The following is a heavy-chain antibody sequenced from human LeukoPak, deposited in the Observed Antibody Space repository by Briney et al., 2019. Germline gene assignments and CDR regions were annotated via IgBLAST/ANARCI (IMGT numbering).Heavy chain of an antibody. CDR1: GYSFTSYW. D-gene: IGHD1-1*01. CDR2: IYPGDSDT. Sequence: GESLKISCKGSGYSFTSYWIGWVRRLPGKGLEWMGIIYPGDSDTRYTPSFQAQVPISAHKSISTAYLQWSSLKASDTAMYYCARHRVQCGNDYWGQGTLVTVSS. CDR3: ARHRVQCGNDY. V-gene: IGHV5-51*01. J-gene: IGHJ4*02.